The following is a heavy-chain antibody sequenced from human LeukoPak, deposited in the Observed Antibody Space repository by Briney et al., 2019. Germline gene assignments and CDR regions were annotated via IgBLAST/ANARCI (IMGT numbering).Heavy chain of an antibody. CDR1: GFTVSSNY. D-gene: IGHD1-26*01. V-gene: IGHV3-53*05. CDR3: ARGDSGSHLDY. J-gene: IGHJ4*02. Sequence: SGGSLRLSCAASGFTVSSNYMSWVRQAPGKGLEWVSVIYSGGSTYYADSVKGRFTISRDNSKNTLYLQMGSLRAEDKAVYYCARGDSGSHLDYWGQGSLVTVSS. CDR2: IYSGGST.